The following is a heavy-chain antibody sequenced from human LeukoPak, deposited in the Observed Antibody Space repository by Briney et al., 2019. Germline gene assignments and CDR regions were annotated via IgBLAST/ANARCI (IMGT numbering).Heavy chain of an antibody. CDR2: IYYSGST. J-gene: IGHJ4*02. Sequence: SETLSLTCIVSGGSISSYYWSWIWQPPGKGLEWIGYIYYSGSTNYNPSLRSRVTISVDTSKNQFSLKLSSVTAADTAVYYCARRSAGWETPFDYWGQGTLVTVSS. V-gene: IGHV4-59*08. CDR3: ARRSAGWETPFDY. CDR1: GGSISSYY. D-gene: IGHD1-26*01.